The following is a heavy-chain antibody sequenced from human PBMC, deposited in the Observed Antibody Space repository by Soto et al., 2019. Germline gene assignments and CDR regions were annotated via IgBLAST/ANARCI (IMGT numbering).Heavy chain of an antibody. J-gene: IGHJ6*02. CDR1: GGSIISSSYY. CDR2: IYYSGST. V-gene: IGHV4-39*01. CDR3: ARQRVYYYGMDV. Sequence: SETLSLTCTVSGGSIISSSYYWGWIRQPPGKGLEWIGSIYYSGSTYYNPSLKSRVTISVDTSKNQFSLKLSSVTAADTAVYYCARQRVYYYGMDVWGQGTTVTVSS.